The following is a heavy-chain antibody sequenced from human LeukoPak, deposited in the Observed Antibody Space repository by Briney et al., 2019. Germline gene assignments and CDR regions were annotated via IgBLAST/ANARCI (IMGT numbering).Heavy chain of an antibody. CDR2: INKGGSYI. J-gene: IGHJ4*02. Sequence: GRSLRLSCAASGFTFRDYTMNWVRQAPGKGLEWVSAINKGGSYIKYADSVKGRFTVSRDNAKNSLFLQMNNLRVEDTAVCFCAREVLIVVEPAANTIDYWGQGTRVTVSS. V-gene: IGHV3-21*01. CDR1: GFTFRDYT. CDR3: AREVLIVVEPAANTIDY. D-gene: IGHD2-2*01.